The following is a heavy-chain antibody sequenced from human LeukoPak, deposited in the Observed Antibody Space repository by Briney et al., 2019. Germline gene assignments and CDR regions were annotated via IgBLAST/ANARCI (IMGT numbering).Heavy chain of an antibody. CDR2: IYTSGST. V-gene: IGHV4-4*07. J-gene: IGHJ4*02. CDR1: GGSISSYY. Sequence: SETLSLTCTVSGGSISSYYWSWIRQPAGKGLEWIGRIYTSGSTNCNPSLKSRVTMSVDTSKNQFSLKLSSVTAADTAVYYCVYQPLLYPAGYWGQGTLVTVSS. CDR3: VYQPLLYPAGY. D-gene: IGHD2-2*02.